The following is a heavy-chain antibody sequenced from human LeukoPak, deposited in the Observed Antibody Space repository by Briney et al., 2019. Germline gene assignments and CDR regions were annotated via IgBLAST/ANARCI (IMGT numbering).Heavy chain of an antibody. CDR3: ARGLGITMFGVVTIRRFDP. CDR2: IHNSGST. D-gene: IGHD3-3*01. V-gene: IGHV4-59*13. J-gene: IGHJ5*02. CDR1: GGSISDYY. Sequence: PSETLSLTCTVSGGSISDYYWNWIRQPPGKGLEWMGYIHNSGSTNYNPPLKSRVTISVDTSKNQFSLKLSSVTAADTAIYYCARGLGITMFGVVTIRRFDPWGQGILVTVSS.